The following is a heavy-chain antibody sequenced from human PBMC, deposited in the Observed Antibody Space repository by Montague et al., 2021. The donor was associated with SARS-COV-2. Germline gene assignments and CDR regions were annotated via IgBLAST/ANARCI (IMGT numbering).Heavy chain of an antibody. CDR1: GFTFDDYA. J-gene: IGHJ4*02. CDR2: INGDGGRP. CDR3: ARDVLYYYDSSTYYSGNFEY. Sequence: SLRLSCAASGFTFDDYAMHWVRQVPGKGMEWVSLINGDGGRPYYSDSVXGRFTITRDNSKNSLYLQMNSLRTEDTALYYCARDVLYYYDSSTYYSGNFEYWGQGTLVTVSS. D-gene: IGHD3-22*01. V-gene: IGHV3-43*02.